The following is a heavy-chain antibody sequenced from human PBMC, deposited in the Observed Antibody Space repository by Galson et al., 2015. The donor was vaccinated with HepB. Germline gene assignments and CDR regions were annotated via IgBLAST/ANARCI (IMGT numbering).Heavy chain of an antibody. Sequence: SETLSLTCTVSGGSVSGYYWTWIRQPPGKGLEWIGYVFYSGSTNYNPSLESRVTISLDTSKNQFSLKLSSVTAADTAVYYCARRASSSSYDSYWYYMDVWGKGTTVTVSS. V-gene: IGHV4-59*08. D-gene: IGHD6-6*01. J-gene: IGHJ6*03. CDR2: VFYSGST. CDR3: ARRASSSSYDSYWYYMDV. CDR1: GGSVSGYY.